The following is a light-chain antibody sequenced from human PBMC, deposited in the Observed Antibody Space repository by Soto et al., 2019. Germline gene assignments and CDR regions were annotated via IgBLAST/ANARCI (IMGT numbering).Light chain of an antibody. CDR3: QQYGSSPRT. CDR2: GAS. J-gene: IGKJ1*01. Sequence: EIVLTQSPGTLSLSPGERATLSCRASQSVSSSYLAWYQQKPGQAPRLLIYGASSRATGIPDRFSGSGSGTDFTLTISRLEPEVFAVYYCQQYGSSPRTFGQGTTVEIK. CDR1: QSVSSSY. V-gene: IGKV3-20*01.